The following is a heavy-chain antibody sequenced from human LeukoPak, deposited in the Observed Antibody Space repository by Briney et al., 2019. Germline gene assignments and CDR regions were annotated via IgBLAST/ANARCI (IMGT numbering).Heavy chain of an antibody. CDR3: AKDRQYGDYGGGDFFDS. CDR1: GFTIDDYA. D-gene: IGHD4-17*01. J-gene: IGHJ4*02. Sequence: HSGRSLRLSCAAPGFTIDDYAMHWVRQAPGKGLQWISSINWVGDTSSYADSVKGRFTVSRDNTKGSLYLQMHSLRSEDTALYYCAKDRQYGDYGGGDFFDSWGQGTVVTVSS. V-gene: IGHV3-43D*03. CDR2: INWVGDTS.